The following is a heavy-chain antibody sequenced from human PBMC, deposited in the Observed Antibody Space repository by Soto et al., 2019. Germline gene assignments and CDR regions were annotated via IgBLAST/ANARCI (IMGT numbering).Heavy chain of an antibody. D-gene: IGHD2-2*01. J-gene: IGHJ3*02. V-gene: IGHV3-33*01. Sequence: GGSLRLSCAASGFTFSSYGMHWVRQAPGKGLEWVAVIWYDGSNKYYADSVKGRFTISRDNSKNTLYLQMNSLRAEDTAVYDCASKLGGHLCSSTSGYAETGAFDIWGQGTMVTVSS. CDR3: ASKLGGHLCSSTSGYAETGAFDI. CDR2: IWYDGSNK. CDR1: GFTFSSYG.